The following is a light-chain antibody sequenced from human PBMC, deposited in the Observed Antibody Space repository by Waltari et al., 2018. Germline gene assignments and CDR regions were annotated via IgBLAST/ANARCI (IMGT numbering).Light chain of an antibody. V-gene: IGKV1-5*03. CDR3: QRYNSYPIT. Sequence: DIQMTQSPSTLSASVGDRVPITCRASQSIGSWLAWYQQKPGKAPKLLIYEETSLESGVPSRFSASGSGTEFTLTISSLQPDDFATYYCQRYNSYPITFGPGTKVDI. CDR1: QSIGSW. J-gene: IGKJ3*01. CDR2: EET.